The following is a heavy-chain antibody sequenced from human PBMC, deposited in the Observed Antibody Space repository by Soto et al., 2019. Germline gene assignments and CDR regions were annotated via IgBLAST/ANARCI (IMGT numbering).Heavy chain of an antibody. Sequence: QVQLVQSGGEVKKSGASVKVSCKASGYIFRRYGISWVRQAPGQGLEWMGWINVKNGNTKHVEKFQGRVTMTTDTSTSTAYMELRNLTSDDTAVYYCARGIAVEPTANWFDPWGHGTLVIVSS. J-gene: IGHJ5*02. CDR2: INVKNGNT. D-gene: IGHD6-19*01. CDR1: GYIFRRYG. V-gene: IGHV1-18*01. CDR3: ARGIAVEPTANWFDP.